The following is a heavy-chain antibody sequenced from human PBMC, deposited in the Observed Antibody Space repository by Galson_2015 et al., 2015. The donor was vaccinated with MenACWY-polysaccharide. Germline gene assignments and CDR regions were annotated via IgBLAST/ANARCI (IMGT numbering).Heavy chain of an antibody. CDR1: GGSISSSNY. D-gene: IGHD3-10*01. V-gene: IGHV4-4*02. CDR2: IRYSGRT. CDR3: ARDYYGSGSYIGVWFDP. J-gene: IGHJ5*02. Sequence: ETLSLTCAVSGGSISSSNYWRWVRQSPGKGLEWIGDIRYSGRTNYNPSLKSRVTISVDKSKNQFSLKLSSVTAADTAVYYCARDYYGSGSYIGVWFDPWGQGTLVTVSS.